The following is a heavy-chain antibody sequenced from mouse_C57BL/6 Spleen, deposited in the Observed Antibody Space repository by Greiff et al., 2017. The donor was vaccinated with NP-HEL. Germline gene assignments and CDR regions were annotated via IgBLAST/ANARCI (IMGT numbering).Heavy chain of an antibody. CDR1: GYTFTDYY. Sequence: EVQLQQSGPELVKPGASVKISCKASGYTFTDYYMNWVKQSHGKSLEWIGDINPNNGGTSYNQKFKGKATLTVDKSSSTAYMELRSLTSEDSAVYYCAREGWSSMDYWGQGTSVTVSS. J-gene: IGHJ4*01. CDR3: AREGWSSMDY. V-gene: IGHV1-26*01. CDR2: INPNNGGT. D-gene: IGHD2-3*01.